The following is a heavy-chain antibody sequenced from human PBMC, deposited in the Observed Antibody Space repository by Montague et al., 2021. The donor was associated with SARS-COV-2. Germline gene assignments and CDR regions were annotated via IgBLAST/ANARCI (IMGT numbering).Heavy chain of an antibody. D-gene: IGHD2-21*02. CDR1: GGSISSGGYY. V-gene: IGHV4-31*03. Sequence: TLSLTCTVSGGSISSGGYYWSWIRQHPGKGLEWIGYTYYSGSTYYNPSLKSRVTISVDTSKNQFSLKLRSVTAADTAVYYCARLEFDGGDVSVPLDVWGQGTTVTVSS. CDR2: TYYSGST. J-gene: IGHJ6*02. CDR3: ARLEFDGGDVSVPLDV.